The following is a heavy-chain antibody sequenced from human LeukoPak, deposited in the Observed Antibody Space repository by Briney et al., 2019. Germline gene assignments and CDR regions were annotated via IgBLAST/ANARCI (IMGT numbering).Heavy chain of an antibody. CDR3: ARGLLRFLEGGYYYYYMDV. V-gene: IGHV1-69*05. CDR2: IIPIFGTA. J-gene: IGHJ6*03. Sequence: ASVKVSCKASGGTFSSYAISWVRQAPGQGLEWMGGIIPIFGTANYAQKFQGRVTITTDESTSTAYMELSSLRSEDTAVYYCARGLLRFLEGGYYYYYMDVWGKGTTVTVS. D-gene: IGHD3-3*01. CDR1: GGTFSSYA.